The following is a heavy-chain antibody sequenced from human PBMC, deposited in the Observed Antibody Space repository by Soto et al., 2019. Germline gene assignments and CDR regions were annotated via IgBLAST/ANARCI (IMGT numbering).Heavy chain of an antibody. CDR1: GDSVSSNSAG. J-gene: IGHJ6*03. CDR2: TYYRSKWYF. D-gene: IGHD1-1*01. Sequence: PSQTLSLTCAISGDSVSSNSAGWNWIRQTPSRGLEWLGRTYYRSKWYFNYAVSVESRIPINPDTSKNQFSLQLSSVTPDDTAVYYCARGSWDDVSGHYYMDVWGKGTTVTVSS. V-gene: IGHV6-1*01. CDR3: ARGSWDDVSGHYYMDV.